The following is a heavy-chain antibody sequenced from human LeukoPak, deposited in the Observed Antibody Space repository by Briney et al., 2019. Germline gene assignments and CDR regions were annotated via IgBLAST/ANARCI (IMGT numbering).Heavy chain of an antibody. CDR1: GGSISSGGYY. D-gene: IGHD1-14*01. CDR3: ARGGPDPFDY. CDR2: IYYSGST. Sequence: NPSETLSLTCTVSGGSISSGGYYWSWIRQHPGKGLEWIGYIYYSGSTYYNPSLKSRVTISVDTSKNQFSLKLSSVTAADTAVYYCARGGPDPFDYWGQGTLVTVSS. J-gene: IGHJ4*02. V-gene: IGHV4-31*03.